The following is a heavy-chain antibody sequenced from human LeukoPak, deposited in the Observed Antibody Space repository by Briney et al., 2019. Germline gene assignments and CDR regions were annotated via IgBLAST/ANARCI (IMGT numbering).Heavy chain of an antibody. V-gene: IGHV3-33*01. Sequence: GGSLRLSCAASGFTFSNYGMHWVRQAPGKGLEWVAVIWYDGGNKYCSDSVKGRFTISRDNSKNTLYLQMNSLRVEDTAVYYCATTASRGPQSAEYFQYWGQGTLVTVSS. J-gene: IGHJ1*01. CDR1: GFTFSNYG. CDR2: IWYDGGNK. CDR3: ATTASRGPQSAEYFQY.